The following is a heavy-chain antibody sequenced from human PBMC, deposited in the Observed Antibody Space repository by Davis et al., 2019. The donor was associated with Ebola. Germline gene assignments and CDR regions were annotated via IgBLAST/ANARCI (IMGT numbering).Heavy chain of an antibody. J-gene: IGHJ5*02. CDR3: ASLAAAGIWFDP. V-gene: IGHV4-59*01. D-gene: IGHD6-13*01. Sequence: MPSETLSLTCTVSGGSMSPYYWSWIRQPPGKGLEWIGYIYYSGSTNYNPSLKSRVAISVDTSKNQFSLNLSSVTAADTAVYYCASLAAAGIWFDPWGQGTLVTVSS. CDR1: GGSMSPYY. CDR2: IYYSGST.